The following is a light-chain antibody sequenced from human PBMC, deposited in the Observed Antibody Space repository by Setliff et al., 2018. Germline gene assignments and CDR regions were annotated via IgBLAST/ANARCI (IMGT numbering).Light chain of an antibody. Sequence: QSALTQPPSASGSPGQSVTISCTGTSSDVGGYNYVSWYQQHPGKAPKLMIYDVSKRPSGVSNRFSGSKSGNTASLTISGLQAEDEADYYCSSYTSSSTYVFGTGTKATVL. CDR3: SSYTSSSTYV. CDR2: DVS. CDR1: SSDVGGYNY. J-gene: IGLJ1*01. V-gene: IGLV2-14*01.